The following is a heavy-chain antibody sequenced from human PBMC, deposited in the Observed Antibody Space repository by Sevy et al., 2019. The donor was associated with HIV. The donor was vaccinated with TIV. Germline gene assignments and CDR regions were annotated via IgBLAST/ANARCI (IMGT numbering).Heavy chain of an antibody. CDR3: AKETFGRFDS. Sequence: GGSLRLSCAASGFSFSAYWMNWVRQAPGMGLEWVANIKPDGSDKHYVDSAEGRFTISRDNAKNSLYLQMNSLRVEDTAIYYCAKETFGRFDSWGQGTLVTVSS. CDR2: IKPDGSDK. J-gene: IGHJ4*02. D-gene: IGHD1-26*01. CDR1: GFSFSAYW. V-gene: IGHV3-7*04.